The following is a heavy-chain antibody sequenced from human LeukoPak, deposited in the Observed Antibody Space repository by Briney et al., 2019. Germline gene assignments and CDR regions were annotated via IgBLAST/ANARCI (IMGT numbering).Heavy chain of an antibody. V-gene: IGHV5-51*01. CDR2: IFPADSDV. Sequence: GESLKISCKGSGFSFDTYWIGWVRQMPGKGLEWMGMIFPADSDVRKSPSFQGQVTISADKSISTAYLQWSSLEAPDTAMYYCARRPAGLAGWFFDLWGRGTLVTVSS. D-gene: IGHD7-27*01. CDR3: ARRPAGLAGWFFDL. CDR1: GFSFDTYW. J-gene: IGHJ2*01.